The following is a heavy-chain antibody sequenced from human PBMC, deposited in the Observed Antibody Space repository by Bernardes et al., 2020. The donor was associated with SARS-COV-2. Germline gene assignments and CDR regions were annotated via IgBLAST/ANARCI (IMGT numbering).Heavy chain of an antibody. CDR2: ISTNNGNT. D-gene: IGHD3-3*01. J-gene: IGHJ6*04. CDR3: AREPLRFLEWLLYVEDYYYGMEV. V-gene: IGHV1-18*01. Sequence: ASVKVSCKTSGYTFSRYDISWVRQAPGQGLEWMGWISTNNGNTKYAQKVQGRVTMTTDTSTSTAYMELRSLRSDDTAVYYCAREPLRFLEWLLYVEDYYYGMEVWGKGTTVTVSS. CDR1: GYTFSRYD.